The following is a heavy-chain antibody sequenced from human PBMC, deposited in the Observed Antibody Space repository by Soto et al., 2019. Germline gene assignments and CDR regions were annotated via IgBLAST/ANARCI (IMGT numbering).Heavy chain of an antibody. V-gene: IGHV1-24*01. D-gene: IGHD3-10*01. CDR2: FDPEDGET. CDR1: GYTLTELS. CDR3: AHRPAYGSGSYLVFDY. J-gene: IGHJ4*02. Sequence: ASVKVSCKVSGYTLTELSMHWVRQAPGKGREWMGGFDPEDGETIYAQKFQGRVTITKDTSKNQVVLTMTNMDPVDTATYYCAHRPAYGSGSYLVFDYWGQGTLVTISS.